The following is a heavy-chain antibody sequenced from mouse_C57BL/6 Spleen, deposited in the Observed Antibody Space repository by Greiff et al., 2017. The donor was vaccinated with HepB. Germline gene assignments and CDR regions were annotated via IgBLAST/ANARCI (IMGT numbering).Heavy chain of an antibody. CDR2: SSNLAYSI. V-gene: IGHV5-15*01. J-gene: IGHJ4*01. CDR3: AREDYDEGAMDY. CDR1: GFTFSDYG. Sequence: DVKLVESGGGLVQPGGSLKLSCAASGFTFSDYGMAWVRQAPRKGPEWVAFSSNLAYSIYYADTVTGRFTISRENAKNTLYLEMSSLRSEDTAMYYCAREDYDEGAMDYWGQGTSVTVSS. D-gene: IGHD2-4*01.